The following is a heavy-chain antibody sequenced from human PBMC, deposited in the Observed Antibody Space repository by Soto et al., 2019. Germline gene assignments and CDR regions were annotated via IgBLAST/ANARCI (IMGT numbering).Heavy chain of an antibody. CDR3: ARFSSSGLDYHVGMGV. CDR1: GFSISNNNW. D-gene: IGHD6-13*01. J-gene: IGHJ6*02. V-gene: IGHV4-4*02. CDR2: IYHTGIT. Sequence: SKPMSITCAVSGFSISNNNWWTWVRQPPGKGLEWVGDIYHTGITNYSPSLKSRVTISVDNSKNQFSLRLTSVTAADTAGYYWARFSSSGLDYHVGMGVWGQGTTVTVS.